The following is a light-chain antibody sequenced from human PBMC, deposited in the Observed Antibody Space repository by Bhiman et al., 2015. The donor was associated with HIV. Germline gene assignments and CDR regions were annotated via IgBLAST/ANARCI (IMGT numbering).Light chain of an antibody. Sequence: SYELTQPPSVSVSPGQTARITCTGDKLPNQYAFWYQQKGGRAPVLVIYKDTERSSGIPERFSGSISGTTVTLTITGVQAEDEGDYYCQSADTATSKVFGGGTKLTVL. J-gene: IGLJ3*02. CDR1: KLPNQY. V-gene: IGLV3-25*03. CDR2: KDT. CDR3: QSADTATSKV.